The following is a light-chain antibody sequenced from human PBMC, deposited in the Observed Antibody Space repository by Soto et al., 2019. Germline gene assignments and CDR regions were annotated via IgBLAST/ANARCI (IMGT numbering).Light chain of an antibody. V-gene: IGLV2-11*01. CDR3: FSYTGTDTVV. J-gene: IGLJ3*02. Sequence: QSVLTQPRAVSGSPGQSVTISCTGTSSDVGGYNYVSWYQQHPAKAPKLMIYDVSKRPSGVPDRLSGSRSGNTASLTISGLLAEDEADYYCFSYTGTDTVVFGGGTKLTVL. CDR2: DVS. CDR1: SSDVGGYNY.